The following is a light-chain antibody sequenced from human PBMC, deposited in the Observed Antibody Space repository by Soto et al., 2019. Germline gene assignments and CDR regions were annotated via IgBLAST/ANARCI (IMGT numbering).Light chain of an antibody. CDR3: MQGLQTAFT. Sequence: DIVMTQSPLSLPVTPGEPASISCRSSQSLLHSSVYNYLDWYLQKPGQSPQLLIYLGSIRASGVPDRVSGSGSGTDFTLKISRVEAEDVGVYYCMQGLQTAFTFGPGTKVDIK. V-gene: IGKV2-28*01. J-gene: IGKJ3*01. CDR1: QSLLHSSVYNY. CDR2: LGS.